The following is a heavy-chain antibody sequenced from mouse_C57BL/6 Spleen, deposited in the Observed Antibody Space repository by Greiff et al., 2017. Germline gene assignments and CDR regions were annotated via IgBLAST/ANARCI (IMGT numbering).Heavy chain of an antibody. D-gene: IGHD1-2*01. Sequence: VQLQQSGAELVRPGASVKLSCTASGFNIKDDYMHWVKQRPEQGLEWIGWIDPEKGDTEYASKFQGKATITADTSSTTAYLQLSSLTSEDTAVYYCTTYETAFDYWGQGTTLTVSS. CDR1: GFNIKDDY. CDR2: IDPEKGDT. J-gene: IGHJ2*01. V-gene: IGHV14-4*01. CDR3: TTYETAFDY.